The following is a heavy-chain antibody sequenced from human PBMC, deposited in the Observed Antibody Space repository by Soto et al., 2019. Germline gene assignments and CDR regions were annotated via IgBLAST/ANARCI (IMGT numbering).Heavy chain of an antibody. CDR2: IYSGGST. J-gene: IGHJ5*02. V-gene: IGHV3-53*02. CDR3: ARDLGRKYSSSSWFDP. D-gene: IGHD6-6*01. Sequence: EVQLVETGGGLIQPGGSLRLSCAASGFTVSSNYMSWVRQAPGKGLEWVSVIYSGGSTYYADSVKGRFTISRDNSKNTLYLQMNSLRAEDTAVYYCARDLGRKYSSSSWFDPWGQGTLVTVSS. CDR1: GFTVSSNY.